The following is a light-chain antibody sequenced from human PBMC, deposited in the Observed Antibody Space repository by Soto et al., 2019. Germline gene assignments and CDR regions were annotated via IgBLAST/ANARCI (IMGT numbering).Light chain of an antibody. CDR1: TSNIGENT. Sequence: QSVLTQPPSVSGTLEQGVTISCSGSTSNIGENTVGWFQQLPATAPTVLIYVNDKRPSGVPDRFSGSKSGTSAYLAISGLQSEDEADYYCAAWDGSLSGHVFGAGTKLTVL. CDR3: AAWDGSLSGHV. J-gene: IGLJ1*01. V-gene: IGLV1-44*01. CDR2: VND.